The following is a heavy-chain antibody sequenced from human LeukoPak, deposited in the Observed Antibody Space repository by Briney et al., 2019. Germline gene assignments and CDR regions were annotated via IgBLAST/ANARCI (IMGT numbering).Heavy chain of an antibody. J-gene: IGHJ3*02. V-gene: IGHV1-46*01. CDR3: ARSGYCSGGSCSDAFDI. Sequence: GASVKVSCKASGYTFTSYYMHWVRQAPGQGLEWMGIINPSGGSTSYAQKFQGRVTTTRDTSTSTVYMELSSLRSEDTAVYYCARSGYCSGGSCSDAFDIWGQGTMVTVSS. D-gene: IGHD2-15*01. CDR2: INPSGGST. CDR1: GYTFTSYY.